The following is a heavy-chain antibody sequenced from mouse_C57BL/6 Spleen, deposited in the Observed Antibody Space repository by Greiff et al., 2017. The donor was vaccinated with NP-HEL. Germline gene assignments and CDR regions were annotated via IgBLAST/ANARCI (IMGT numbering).Heavy chain of an antibody. CDR3: ARHEEDGNYFDY. D-gene: IGHD2-1*01. J-gene: IGHJ2*01. CDR2: FYPGSGSI. V-gene: IGHV1-62-2*01. CDR1: GYTLTAYT. Sequence: VPLQQSGAELVKPGASVKLSCKASGYTLTAYTIHLVKQRFGQGLEWLWWFYPGSGSIKYSEKFKGKATLTAVTSPSTVYMELSRVTSEDSAVYFCARHEEDGNYFDYWGQGTTLTVSS.